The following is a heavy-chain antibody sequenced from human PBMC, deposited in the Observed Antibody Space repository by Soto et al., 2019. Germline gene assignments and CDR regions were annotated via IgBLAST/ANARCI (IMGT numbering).Heavy chain of an antibody. CDR3: ARETYYDFCSGYPDSYYYGMDV. V-gene: IGHV5-10-1*01. J-gene: IGHJ6*02. D-gene: IGHD3-3*01. Sequence: PGESLKLSCKGPGYSFTSYWISWVRQMPGNGLEWMGRIDPSDSYTNYSPSFQGHVTISADKSISTAYLQWSSLKASDTAMYYCARETYYDFCSGYPDSYYYGMDVWGQGTRVTVSS. CDR1: GYSFTSYW. CDR2: IDPSDSYT.